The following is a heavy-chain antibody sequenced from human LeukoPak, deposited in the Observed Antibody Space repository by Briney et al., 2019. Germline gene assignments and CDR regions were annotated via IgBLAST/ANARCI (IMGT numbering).Heavy chain of an antibody. V-gene: IGHV1-46*01. CDR1: GYTFTIYY. J-gene: IGHJ5*02. CDR3: ARVSYGDYGLSWFDP. CDR2: INPSGGST. D-gene: IGHD4-17*01. Sequence: ASVTVSFKASGYTFTIYYMHWVRQAPGQGLEWMGIINPSGGSTSYAQKFQGRVTMTRDTSTSTVYMELSSLRSEDTAVYYCARVSYGDYGLSWFDPWGRGTLVTVSS.